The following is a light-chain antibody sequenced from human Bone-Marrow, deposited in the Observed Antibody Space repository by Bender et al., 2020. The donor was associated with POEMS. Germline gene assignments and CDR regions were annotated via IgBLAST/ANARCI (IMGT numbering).Light chain of an antibody. CDR1: SSDVGGYDS. V-gene: IGLV2-14*01. CDR2: DVN. CDR3: LSYTTGSTLFV. Sequence: QSALTQPASVSGSPGQSITISCTGTSSDVGGYDSLSWYQHHPGKPPKLIIYDVNTRPSGVSDRFSGSKSGNTASLTISGLQAGDEADYYCLSYTTGSTLFVFGTGTKVTV. J-gene: IGLJ1*01.